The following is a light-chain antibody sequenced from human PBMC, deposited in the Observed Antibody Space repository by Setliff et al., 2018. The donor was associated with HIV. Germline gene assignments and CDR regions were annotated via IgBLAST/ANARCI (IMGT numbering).Light chain of an antibody. CDR3: SSYTSSSPLYV. CDR2: EVS. Sequence: QSVLTQPASVSGSPGQSITISCTGTISDVGGYHYVSWYQQHPGKAPKLMIYEVSNRPSGVSDRFSGSKSGNTASLTISGLQTEDEADYFCSSYTSSSPLYVFGTGTKVTVL. J-gene: IGLJ1*01. CDR1: ISDVGGYHY. V-gene: IGLV2-14*01.